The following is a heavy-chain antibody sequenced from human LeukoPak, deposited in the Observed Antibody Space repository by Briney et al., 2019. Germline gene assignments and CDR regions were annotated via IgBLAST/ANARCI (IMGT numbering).Heavy chain of an antibody. V-gene: IGHV3-23*01. CDR2: ISNSDDST. CDR3: AKATGYLL. Sequence: GGSLRLSCAASGFPFSSYAMSWVRQAPGKGLEWVSTISNSDDSTYYAHSVKGRFTISRDNSENTLFLRMNSLRAEDTAVYYCAKATGYLLWGQGTLVIVSS. J-gene: IGHJ4*02. CDR1: GFPFSSYA. D-gene: IGHD1-14*01.